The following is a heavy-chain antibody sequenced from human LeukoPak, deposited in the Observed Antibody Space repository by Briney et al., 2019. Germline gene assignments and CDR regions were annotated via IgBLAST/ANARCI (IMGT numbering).Heavy chain of an antibody. J-gene: IGHJ4*02. Sequence: ASVKVSCKASGYTFTSYGISWVRQAPGQGLEWMGWISAYNGNANYAQKLQGRVTMTTDTSTSTAYMELRSLRSDDTAVFYCARGPGYYGSGSVDYWGQGTLVTVSS. CDR1: GYTFTSYG. D-gene: IGHD3-10*01. V-gene: IGHV1-18*04. CDR2: ISAYNGNA. CDR3: ARGPGYYGSGSVDY.